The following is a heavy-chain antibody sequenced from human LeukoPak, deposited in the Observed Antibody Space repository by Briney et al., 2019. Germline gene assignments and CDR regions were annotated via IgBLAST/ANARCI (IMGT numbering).Heavy chain of an antibody. CDR3: ARAWELRDLDAFDI. CDR1: GGTFSSYA. V-gene: IGHV1-69*04. J-gene: IGHJ3*02. CDR2: IIPILGIA. D-gene: IGHD1-26*01. Sequence: SVKVSCKASGGTFSSYAISWVRQAPGQGLEWMGRIIPILGIANYAQKFQGRVTITADKSTSTAYMELSSLRSEDTAVYYCARAWELRDLDAFDIWGQGTMVTVSS.